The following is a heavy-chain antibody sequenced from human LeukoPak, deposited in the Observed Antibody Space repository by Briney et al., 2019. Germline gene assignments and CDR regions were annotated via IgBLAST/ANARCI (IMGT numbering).Heavy chain of an antibody. Sequence: SETLSLTCIVSGDSINSYYWSWIRQPPGKGLEWIGYISYSGSTNYNPSLKSRVTISVDTSKNQFSLNLTSVTAADTAMYYCARWSLHSSGWYFDYWGQGTLVTVSS. V-gene: IGHV4-59*01. J-gene: IGHJ4*02. D-gene: IGHD6-19*01. CDR3: ARWSLHSSGWYFDY. CDR2: ISYSGST. CDR1: GDSINSYY.